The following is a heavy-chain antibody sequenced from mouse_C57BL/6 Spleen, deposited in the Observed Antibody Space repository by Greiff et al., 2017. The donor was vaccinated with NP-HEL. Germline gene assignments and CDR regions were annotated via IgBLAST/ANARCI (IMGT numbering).Heavy chain of an antibody. Sequence: VQLQQSGPGLVKPSQSLSLTCSVTGYSITSGYYWNWIRQFPGNKLEWMGYISYDGSNNYNPSLKNRISITRDTSKNQFFLKLNSVTTEDTATYYCARDDFLDYWGQGTTLTVSS. J-gene: IGHJ2*01. V-gene: IGHV3-6*01. CDR3: ARDDFLDY. CDR2: ISYDGSN. CDR1: GYSITSGYY.